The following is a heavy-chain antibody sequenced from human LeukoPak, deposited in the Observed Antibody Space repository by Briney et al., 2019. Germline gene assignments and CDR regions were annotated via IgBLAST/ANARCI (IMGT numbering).Heavy chain of an antibody. Sequence: GGSLRLSCTTSGFTFSHCGFHWVRQAPGKGLEWVAFIWNDGSNKYYVDSVKGRFTISRDNSKNTVYLQMNSLRAEDTAVYYCARDARGVVDYWGQGTLVTVSS. CDR3: ARDARGVVDY. D-gene: IGHD3-10*01. V-gene: IGHV3-33*01. J-gene: IGHJ4*02. CDR1: GFTFSHCG. CDR2: IWNDGSNK.